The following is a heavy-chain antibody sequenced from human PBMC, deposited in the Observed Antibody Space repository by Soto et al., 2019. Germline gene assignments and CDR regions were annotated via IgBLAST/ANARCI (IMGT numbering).Heavy chain of an antibody. D-gene: IGHD3-10*01. CDR2: IYHSGST. V-gene: IGHV4-30-2*01. J-gene: IGHJ4*02. CDR3: ARVLPPFYFDY. Sequence: PSETLSLTCAVSGGSISSGGYSWSWIRQPPGKGLEWIGYIYHSGSTYYNPSLKSRVTISVDRSKNQFSLKLGSVTAADTAVYYCARVLPPFYFDYWGQGTLVTVSS. CDR1: GGSISSGGYS.